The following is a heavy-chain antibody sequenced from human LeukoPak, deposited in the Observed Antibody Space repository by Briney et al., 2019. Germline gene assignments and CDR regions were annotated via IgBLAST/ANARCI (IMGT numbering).Heavy chain of an antibody. V-gene: IGHV4-30-2*01. Sequence: PSQTLSLTCAVSGGSISSGGYSWSWIRQPPGKGLEWIGEINHSGTTYYNPSLKSRVTTSVDTSKKQFSLKLSSVTAADTAVYYCAKIGFSSSWAEFDNWGQGTQVTVSS. CDR1: GGSISSGGYS. D-gene: IGHD6-13*01. J-gene: IGHJ4*02. CDR3: AKIGFSSSWAEFDN. CDR2: INHSGTT.